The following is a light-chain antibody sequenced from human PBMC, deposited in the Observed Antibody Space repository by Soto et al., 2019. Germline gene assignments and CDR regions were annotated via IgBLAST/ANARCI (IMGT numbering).Light chain of an antibody. J-gene: IGKJ1*01. CDR3: XXXXXXGX. CDR1: QSVSNNY. V-gene: IGKV3-20*01. Sequence: EIVLTQSPGTLSLSPGERATLSCRASQSVSNNYLAWYQQKPGQAPRLLISGASNRATGIPDRFSGSGSGTDFTLTISRLEPEDFAXXXXXXXXXXGXFGQGTKVDI. CDR2: GAS.